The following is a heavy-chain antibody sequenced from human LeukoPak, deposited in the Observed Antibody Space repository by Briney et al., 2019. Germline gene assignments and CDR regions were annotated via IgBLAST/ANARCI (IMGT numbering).Heavy chain of an antibody. J-gene: IGHJ1*01. CDR2: IYYSGST. CDR1: GGSISSSSYY. V-gene: IGHV4-39*07. D-gene: IGHD2-15*01. CDR3: ASSRGWYVDFQH. Sequence: PSETLSLTCTVSGGSISSSSYYWGWIRQPPGKGLEWIGSIYYSGSTYYNPSLKSRVTISVDTSKNQFSLKLSSVTAADTAVYYCASSRGWYVDFQHWGQGTLVTVSS.